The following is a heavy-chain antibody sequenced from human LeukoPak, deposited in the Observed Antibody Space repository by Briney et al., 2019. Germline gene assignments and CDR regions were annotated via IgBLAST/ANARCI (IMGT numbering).Heavy chain of an antibody. D-gene: IGHD2-2*01. J-gene: IGHJ4*02. Sequence: ASVKVSCKASGNTFTGYYMHWVRQAPGQGLEWMGRINPNSGGTNYAQKFQGRVTMTRDTSISTAYMELSRLRSDDTAVYYCARDRGYCSTSCLRDDYWGQGTLVTVSS. V-gene: IGHV1-2*06. CDR1: GNTFTGYY. CDR2: INPNSGGT. CDR3: ARDRGYCSTSCLRDDY.